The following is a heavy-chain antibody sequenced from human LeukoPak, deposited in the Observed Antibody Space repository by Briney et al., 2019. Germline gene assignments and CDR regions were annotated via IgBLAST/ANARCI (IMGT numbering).Heavy chain of an antibody. CDR1: GGSFSGYY. J-gene: IGHJ4*02. D-gene: IGHD3-22*01. Sequence: SETLSLTCAVYGGSFSGYYWSWIRQPPGKGLEWIGEINHSGSTNYNPSLKSRVTISVDTSKNQFSLKLSSVTAADTAVYYCARDWGLYDSSGPLFDYWGQGTLVTVSS. CDR2: INHSGST. V-gene: IGHV4-34*01. CDR3: ARDWGLYDSSGPLFDY.